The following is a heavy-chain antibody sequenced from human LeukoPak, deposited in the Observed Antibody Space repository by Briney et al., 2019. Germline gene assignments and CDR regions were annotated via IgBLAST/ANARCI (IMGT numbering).Heavy chain of an antibody. V-gene: IGHV1-69*05. J-gene: IGHJ6*03. Sequence: SVKVSCKASGGTFSSYAISWVRQAPGQGLEWMGGIIPIFGTANYAQKFQGRVTITTDESTSTAYMELSSLRSEDTAVYYCARVSDESTPRGYSGYYYYMDVWGKGTTVTVSS. CDR3: ARVSDESTPRGYSGYYYYMDV. CDR1: GGTFSSYA. D-gene: IGHD5-12*01. CDR2: IIPIFGTA.